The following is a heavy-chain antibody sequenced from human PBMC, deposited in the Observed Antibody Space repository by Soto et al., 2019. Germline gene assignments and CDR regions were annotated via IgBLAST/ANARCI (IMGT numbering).Heavy chain of an antibody. J-gene: IGHJ5*02. V-gene: IGHV1-18*01. CDR3: ARVPYYSDSSGLVHGWFDP. CDR1: GYTFTSYD. Sequence: ASVKVSCKASGYTFTSYDISWVRQAPGQGLEWMGWISAYNGNTNYAQKLQGRVTMTTDTSTSTAYMELRSLRSDDTAVYYCARVPYYSDSSGLVHGWFDPWGQGTLVTVSS. CDR2: ISAYNGNT. D-gene: IGHD3-22*01.